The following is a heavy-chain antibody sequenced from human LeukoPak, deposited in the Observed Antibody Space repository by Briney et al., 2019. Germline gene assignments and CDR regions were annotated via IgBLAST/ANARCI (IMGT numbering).Heavy chain of an antibody. D-gene: IGHD2/OR15-2a*01. CDR1: PGSIRSYY. CDR2: IFNSGNT. Sequence: PSETLSLTCTVSPGSIRSYYGSWIRQPPGKGLELIGYIFNSGNTNYNPSLKSRVTISVDTSKNQFSLKLSSVTAADTAVYYCARDGNTGTFDYWGQGTLVTVSS. J-gene: IGHJ4*02. V-gene: IGHV4-59*12. CDR3: ARDGNTGTFDY.